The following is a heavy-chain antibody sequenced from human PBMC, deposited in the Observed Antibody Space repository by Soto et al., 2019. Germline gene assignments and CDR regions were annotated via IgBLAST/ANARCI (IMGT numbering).Heavy chain of an antibody. Sequence: PGGSLRLSCAASGFTFDDYAMNWVRQAPGKGLEWVSGISWNSASIGYADSVKGRFTISRENAKNSLYLQMNSLRAEDTALYYCAKGRAGYRHGYDYYTMDVWGQGTTVTVSS. J-gene: IGHJ6*02. CDR1: GFTFDDYA. CDR3: AKGRAGYRHGYDYYTMDV. V-gene: IGHV3-9*01. CDR2: ISWNSASI. D-gene: IGHD5-18*01.